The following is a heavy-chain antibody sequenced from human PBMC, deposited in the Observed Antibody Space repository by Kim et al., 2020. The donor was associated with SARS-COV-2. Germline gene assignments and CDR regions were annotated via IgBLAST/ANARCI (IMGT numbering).Heavy chain of an antibody. J-gene: IGHJ3*02. V-gene: IGHV3-73*01. CDR2: IRSKANSYAT. CDR1: GFTFSGSA. Sequence: GGSLRLSCAASGFTFSGSAMHWVRQASGKGLEWVSRIRSKANSYATAYAASGQVTFTISRAESTHMPYLHINSLKTEATSVYSCFIKHGEPQAMAFDIWG. D-gene: IGHD3-10*01. CDR3: FIKHGEPQAMAFDI.